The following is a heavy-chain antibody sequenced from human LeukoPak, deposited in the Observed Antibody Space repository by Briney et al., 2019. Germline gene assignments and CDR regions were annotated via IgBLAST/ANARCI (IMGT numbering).Heavy chain of an antibody. CDR2: ISGSGGST. J-gene: IGHJ4*02. Sequence: PGAPLRLSCAASGFTFSSYAMSWVRQAPGKGLEWVSAISGSGGSTYYADSVKGRFTISRDNSKNTLYLQMNSLRAEDTAVYYCAKGGYCSSTSCPPDYWGQGTLVTVSS. V-gene: IGHV3-23*01. CDR1: GFTFSSYA. D-gene: IGHD2-2*01. CDR3: AKGGYCSSTSCPPDY.